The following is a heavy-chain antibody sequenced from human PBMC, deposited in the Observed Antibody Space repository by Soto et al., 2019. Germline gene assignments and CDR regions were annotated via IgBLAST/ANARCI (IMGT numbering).Heavy chain of an antibody. CDR1: GFTFSRFT. Sequence: GGSLRLSCAASGFTFSRFTMNWVRQAPGKGLDWVSSINPRGDLTFYGDSVKGRFTISRDNAKNSLFMEMSSLRAEDTAVYYCARDVGGESGFGGYWGQGTLVTVSS. V-gene: IGHV3-21*06. J-gene: IGHJ4*02. D-gene: IGHD3-16*01. CDR2: INPRGDLT. CDR3: ARDVGGESGFGGY.